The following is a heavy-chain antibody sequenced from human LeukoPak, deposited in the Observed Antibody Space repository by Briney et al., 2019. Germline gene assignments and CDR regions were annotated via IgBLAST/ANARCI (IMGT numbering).Heavy chain of an antibody. J-gene: IGHJ4*02. CDR2: IIPIFGTA. V-gene: IGHV1-69*01. Sequence: ASVKVSCKASGGTFSSSSISWVRQAPGQGLEWMGGIIPIFGTANYAQKFQGRVTITADESTRTAYMKLSSLRSEDTAVYYCATDRWHGDYYFDYWGQGTLVTVSS. CDR3: ATDRWHGDYYFDY. D-gene: IGHD4-17*01. CDR1: GGTFSSSS.